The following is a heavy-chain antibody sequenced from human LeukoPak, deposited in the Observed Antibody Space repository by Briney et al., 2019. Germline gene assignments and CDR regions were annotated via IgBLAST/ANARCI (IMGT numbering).Heavy chain of an antibody. Sequence: GGSLRLSCAASGFTFNNYAMSWVRQAPGKGLEWVSAISGSGGSTYYADSVRGRFTISGDNSKNTLYLQMNSLRVEDTAVYYCAKDVLYSSSWYPFDCWGQGTLVTVSS. CDR1: GFTFNNYA. J-gene: IGHJ4*02. CDR3: AKDVLYSSSWYPFDC. CDR2: ISGSGGST. D-gene: IGHD6-13*01. V-gene: IGHV3-23*01.